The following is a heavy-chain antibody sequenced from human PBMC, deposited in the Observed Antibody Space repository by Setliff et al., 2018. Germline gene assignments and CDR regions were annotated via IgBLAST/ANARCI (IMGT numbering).Heavy chain of an antibody. D-gene: IGHD2-15*01. CDR3: ARTCSGSGCYAGLES. CDR2: IHSGGSST. J-gene: IGHJ4*02. Sequence: GGSLRLSCAASGFTFSNYAMSWVRQAPGKGLEWVSIIHSGGSSTYYADSVKGRFTISRDNSKNTLYLQMNSLRPEDTAVYYCARTCSGSGCYAGLESWGQGTPVTVSS. V-gene: IGHV3-23*03. CDR1: GFTFSNYA.